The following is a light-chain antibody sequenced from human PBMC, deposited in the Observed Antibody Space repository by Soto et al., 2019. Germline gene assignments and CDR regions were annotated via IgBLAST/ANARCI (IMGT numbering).Light chain of an antibody. V-gene: IGKV1-5*01. CDR2: DAS. CDR1: QSISSW. J-gene: IGKJ1*01. CDR3: QQYNSYSGK. Sequence: DIQMTHSPSTLSASVGDRVTITFRASQSISSWLAWYQQKPGKAPKLLIYDASSLESGVPSRFSGSGSGTEFTLTISSLQPDDFATYYCQQYNSYSGKFGQGTKV.